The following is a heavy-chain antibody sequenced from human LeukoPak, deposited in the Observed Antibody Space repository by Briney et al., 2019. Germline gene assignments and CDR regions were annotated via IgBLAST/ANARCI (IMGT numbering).Heavy chain of an antibody. J-gene: IGHJ6*04. D-gene: IGHD6-13*01. CDR2: ISWNSGSI. Sequence: GGSLRLSCAASGFTFDDYAMHWVRQAPGKGLEWVSGISWNSGSIGYADSVKGRFTISRDNAKNSLYLQMNSLRAEDTAVYYCAKDQDQIRKDSRAMDVWGKGTTVTVSS. CDR1: GFTFDDYA. V-gene: IGHV3-9*01. CDR3: AKDQDQIRKDSRAMDV.